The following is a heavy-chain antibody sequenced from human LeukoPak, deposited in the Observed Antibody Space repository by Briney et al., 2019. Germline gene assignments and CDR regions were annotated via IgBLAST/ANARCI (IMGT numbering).Heavy chain of an antibody. CDR1: GGTFNSYA. CDR3: ARNSIRGRYCTTTNCYDPFDD. J-gene: IGHJ4*02. CDR2: VIPIFGTT. D-gene: IGHD2-2*01. V-gene: IGHV1-69*13. Sequence: GASVKVSCTASGGTFNSYAISWVRQAPGQGLEWMGGVIPIFGTTNYAQKFQGRATIIADESTSTAYMDLSSLRPDDTAVYYCARNSIRGRYCTTTNCYDPFDDWGQGTLVTVSS.